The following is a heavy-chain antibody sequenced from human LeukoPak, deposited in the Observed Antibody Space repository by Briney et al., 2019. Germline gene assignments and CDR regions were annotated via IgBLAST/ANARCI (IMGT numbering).Heavy chain of an antibody. CDR1: GFTFSSYW. D-gene: IGHD6-19*01. V-gene: IGHV3-7*04. J-gene: IGHJ4*02. CDR3: ARDRHGSSGWYGYYFDY. CDR2: IKQDGSEK. Sequence: GGSLRLSCEASGFTFSSYWMSWVRQAPGKGLEWVANIKQDGSEKYYVDSVKGRFTISRDNAKNSLYLKMNSLRAEDTAVYYCARDRHGSSGWYGYYFDYWGQGTLVTVSS.